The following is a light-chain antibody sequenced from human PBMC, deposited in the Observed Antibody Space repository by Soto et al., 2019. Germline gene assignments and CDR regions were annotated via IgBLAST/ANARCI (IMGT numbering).Light chain of an antibody. V-gene: IGLV2-8*01. CDR2: EVS. CDR1: SSDVGGYNY. CDR3: ISVRV. Sequence: QSALTQPPSASGSPGQSVTISCTGTSSDVGGYNYVSWYQQHPGKAPKLMIYEVSKRPSGVPDRFSGSKSGNTASLTVSGLQAEDEADYYCISVRVFGGGTQLTVL. J-gene: IGLJ2*01.